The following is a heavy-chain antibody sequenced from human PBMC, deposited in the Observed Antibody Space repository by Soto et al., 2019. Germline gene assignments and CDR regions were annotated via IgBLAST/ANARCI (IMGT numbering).Heavy chain of an antibody. V-gene: IGHV3-23*01. Sequence: EVQVLESGGGLVQPGGSLRLSCAASGFTFSSYAMSWVRQAPGKGLEWVSGIFGSGSTYYADSVKGRFTISRDNSRNTLYLQMSSLRAEDTAVYYCAKKRFSDDPTPGDDWGQGTLVTVSS. J-gene: IGHJ4*02. D-gene: IGHD3-3*01. CDR1: GFTFSSYA. CDR3: AKKRFSDDPTPGDD. CDR2: IFGSGST.